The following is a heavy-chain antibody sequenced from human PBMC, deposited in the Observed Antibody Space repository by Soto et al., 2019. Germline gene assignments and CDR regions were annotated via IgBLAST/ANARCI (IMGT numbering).Heavy chain of an antibody. Sequence: GGSLRLSCAASGFTFSNYAMSWVRQAPGKGLAWVSGISGSGGSTYYADSVKGRFTVSRDNSKNTLSLQMNSLRAEDTAVYYCASSYCSGSSCYYTFDSFDPWGQGTLVTVSS. CDR3: ASSYCSGSSCYYTFDSFDP. V-gene: IGHV3-23*01. CDR2: ISGSGGST. CDR1: GFTFSNYA. J-gene: IGHJ5*02. D-gene: IGHD2-15*01.